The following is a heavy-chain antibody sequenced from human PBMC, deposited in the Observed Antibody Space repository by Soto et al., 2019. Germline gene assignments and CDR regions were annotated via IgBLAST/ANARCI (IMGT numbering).Heavy chain of an antibody. Sequence: VASVKVSCKASGYTFTSYAMHWLRQAPGQRLEWMGWINSGNVNXXXSXXXQXXXXXXXDAXXSTXXXEXXXXXXXXAAVYYCARDLGGWPDYWGQGTLVIVSS. CDR1: GYTFTSYA. D-gene: IGHD2-15*01. CDR2: INSGNVNX. J-gene: IGHJ4*02. CDR3: ARDLGGWPDY. V-gene: IGHV1-3*01.